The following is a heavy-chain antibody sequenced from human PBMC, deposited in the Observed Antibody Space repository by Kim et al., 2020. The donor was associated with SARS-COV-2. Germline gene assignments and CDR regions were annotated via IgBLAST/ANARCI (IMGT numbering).Heavy chain of an antibody. D-gene: IGHD2-15*01. J-gene: IGHJ2*01. CDR1: GGSISSYY. CDR2: IYYSGST. Sequence: SETLSLTCTVSGGSISSYYWSWIRQPPGKGLEWIGYIYYSGSTNYNPSLKSRVTISVDTSKNQFSLKLSSVTAADTAVYYCATPLSGTNTGCFDLWGRGTLVTVSS. CDR3: ATPLSGTNTGCFDL. V-gene: IGHV4-59*08.